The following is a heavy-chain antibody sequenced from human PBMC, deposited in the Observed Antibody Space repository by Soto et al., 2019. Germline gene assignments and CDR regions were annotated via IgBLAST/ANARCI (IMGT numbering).Heavy chain of an antibody. D-gene: IGHD6-19*01. V-gene: IGHV4-34*01. J-gene: IGHJ6*02. Sequence: PATLSLTCAVYGGSFSGYYWSWIRQPPGKRPEWIGEINHSGSTNYNPSLKSRVTISVDTSKNQFSLKLSSVTAAETAVYYCARWSLYSCFWYRYGYYGMDGWCQGTTVSVA. CDR2: INHSGST. CDR3: ARWSLYSCFWYRYGYYGMDG. CDR1: GGSFSGYY.